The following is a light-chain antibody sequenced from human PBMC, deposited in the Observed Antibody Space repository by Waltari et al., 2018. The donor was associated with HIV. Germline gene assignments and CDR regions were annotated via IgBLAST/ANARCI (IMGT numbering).Light chain of an antibody. CDR1: EWGNKY. Sequence: YELTQPPSVSVSGGQTATITCSGHEWGNKYVCWYQQKPGQSPILVIYGDSKRPSGIPGRFSGSNSGGTATLTISGTQAMDEADYYCQAWDSSAMVFGGGTKLTVL. V-gene: IGLV3-1*01. CDR3: QAWDSSAMV. CDR2: GDS. J-gene: IGLJ2*01.